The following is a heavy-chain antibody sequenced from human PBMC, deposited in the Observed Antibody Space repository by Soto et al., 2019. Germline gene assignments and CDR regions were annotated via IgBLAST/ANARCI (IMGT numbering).Heavy chain of an antibody. CDR3: ARSVEGHFDF. D-gene: IGHD6-19*01. Sequence: GSLRLSCAASGFTFSSYSMNWVRQAPGKGLEWVSYITSDEKTIHYADSVKGRFTISRDNAKNSLYLQMTSLRDEDTAVYYCARSVEGHFDFWGQGTLVTVSS. CDR2: ITSDEKTI. J-gene: IGHJ4*01. CDR1: GFTFSSYS. V-gene: IGHV3-48*02.